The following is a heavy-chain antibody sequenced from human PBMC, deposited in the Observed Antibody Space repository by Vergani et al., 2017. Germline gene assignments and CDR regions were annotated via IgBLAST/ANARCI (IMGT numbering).Heavy chain of an antibody. D-gene: IGHD3-10*01. V-gene: IGHV1-18*01. CDR1: GYTFTSYG. J-gene: IGHJ6*02. Sequence: QVQLVQSGAEVKKPGASVKVSCKASGYTFTSYGISWVRQAPGQGLEWMGWISAYNGNTNYAQKLQGRVTMTTDTSTSTAYMELRSLRSDDTAVYYCAXDHKIGLYGSGSYYYYYYGMDVLGQGTTVTVSS. CDR3: AXDHKIGLYGSGSYYYYYYGMDV. CDR2: ISAYNGNT.